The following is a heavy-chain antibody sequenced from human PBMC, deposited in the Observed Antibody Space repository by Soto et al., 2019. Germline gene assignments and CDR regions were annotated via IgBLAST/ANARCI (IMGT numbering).Heavy chain of an antibody. CDR2: IYYTGST. V-gene: IGHV4-30-4*01. J-gene: IGHJ4*02. CDR1: GGSISTGDYF. CDR3: ARGRGSSWYFDY. D-gene: IGHD6-13*01. Sequence: SETLSLTCTVSGGSISTGDYFWSWIRQPPGKGLEWIGYIYYTGSTFYNPSLRSRVTISGDTSKNEFSLKLSSVTAADTAVYYCARGRGSSWYFDYRGQGTLVTVSS.